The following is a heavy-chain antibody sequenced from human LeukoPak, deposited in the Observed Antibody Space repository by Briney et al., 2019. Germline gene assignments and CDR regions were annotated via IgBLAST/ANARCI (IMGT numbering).Heavy chain of an antibody. V-gene: IGHV1-2*02. D-gene: IGHD6-6*01. CDR1: GYTFTGYY. CDR2: INPNSGGT. CDR3: ARDIAARVVFDY. J-gene: IGHJ4*02. Sequence: ASVKVSCKASGYTFTGYYMHWVRQAPGQGLEWMGWINPNSGGTNCAQKFQGRVTMTRDTSISTAYMELSRLRSDDTAVYYCARDIAARVVFDYWGQGTLVTVSS.